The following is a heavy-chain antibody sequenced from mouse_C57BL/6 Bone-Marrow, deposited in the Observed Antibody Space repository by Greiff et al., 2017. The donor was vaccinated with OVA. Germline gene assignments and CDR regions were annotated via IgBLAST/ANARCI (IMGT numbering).Heavy chain of an antibody. J-gene: IGHJ4*01. CDR3: AKGGYSNYNYAMDY. V-gene: IGHV5-17*01. CDR2: ISSGRSTI. CDR1: GFTFSDYG. Sequence: DVKLVESGGGLVKPGGSLKLSCAASGFTFSDYGMHWVRQAPEEGLEWVSYISSGRSTIYYADTVKGRFTLSRDKTKNTLFLQRTSLRSEDTAMYYCAKGGYSNYNYAMDYGGQGTSVTVSS. D-gene: IGHD2-5*01.